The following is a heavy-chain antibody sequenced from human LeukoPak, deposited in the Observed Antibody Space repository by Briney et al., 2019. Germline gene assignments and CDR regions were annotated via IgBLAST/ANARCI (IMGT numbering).Heavy chain of an antibody. Sequence: GGSLRLSCAASGFTFSSYGMHWVRQAPGKGLEWVAFIRYDGSNKYYADSVKGRFTISRDNSKNTLHLQMNSLRAEDTAVYYCAGRFGELLGYWGQGTLVTVSS. J-gene: IGHJ4*02. CDR1: GFTFSSYG. CDR2: IRYDGSNK. V-gene: IGHV3-30*02. CDR3: AGRFGELLGY. D-gene: IGHD3-10*01.